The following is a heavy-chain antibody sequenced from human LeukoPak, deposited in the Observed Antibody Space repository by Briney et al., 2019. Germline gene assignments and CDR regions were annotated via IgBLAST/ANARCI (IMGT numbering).Heavy chain of an antibody. CDR3: ARDVPHTWFDT. J-gene: IGHJ5*02. V-gene: IGHV3-74*01. CDR2: INSDGGSA. Sequence: GGSLRLSCAASGITFGNNWMHWVRQGPGKGLVWISRINSDGGSAIYADSVKGPFTVPRDNAKNTLYLQMNSLGAEDTAVYYCARDVPHTWFDTWGQGTLVTVSS. CDR1: GITFGNNW.